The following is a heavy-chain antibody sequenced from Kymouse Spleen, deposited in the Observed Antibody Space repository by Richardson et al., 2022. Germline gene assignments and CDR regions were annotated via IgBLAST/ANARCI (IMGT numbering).Heavy chain of an antibody. J-gene: IGHJ6*02. CDR3: AKDGIGMVRGVIITEYYYYGMDV. Sequence: QVQLVESGGGVVQPGRSLRLSCAASGFTFSSYGMHWVRQAPGKGLEWVAVISYDGSNKYYADSVKGRFTISRDNSKNTLYLQMNSLRAEDTAVYYCAKDGIGMVRGVIITEYYYYGMDVWGQGTTVTVSS. D-gene: IGHD3-10*01. CDR1: GFTFSSYG. CDR2: ISYDGSNK. V-gene: IGHV3-30*18.